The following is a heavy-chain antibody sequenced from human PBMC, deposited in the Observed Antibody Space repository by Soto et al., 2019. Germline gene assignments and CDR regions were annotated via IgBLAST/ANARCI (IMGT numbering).Heavy chain of an antibody. CDR3: AKDEVDIVVVPAAQPYGMDV. V-gene: IGHV3-30*18. J-gene: IGHJ6*02. CDR1: GFTFSSYG. CDR2: ISYDGSNK. D-gene: IGHD2-2*01. Sequence: PGGSLRLSCAASGFTFSSYGMHWVRQAPGKGLEWVAVISYDGSNKYYADSVKGRFTISRDNSKNTLYLQMNSLRAEDTAVYYCAKDEVDIVVVPAAQPYGMDVWGQGTTVTVS.